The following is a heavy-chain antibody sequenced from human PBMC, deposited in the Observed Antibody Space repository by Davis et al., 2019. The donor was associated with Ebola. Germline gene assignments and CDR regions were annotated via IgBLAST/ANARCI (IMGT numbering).Heavy chain of an antibody. J-gene: IGHJ3*02. CDR1: GYTFTTYW. D-gene: IGHD1-20*01. CDR2: IFPGDSDT. CDR3: ATLRRTITGMDDAFDI. V-gene: IGHV5-51*01. Sequence: GESLKISCKVSGYTFTTYWIVWVRQMPGKGLECMGIIFPGDSDTRYSPSFQGQVTISADKSIKTAFLQWSSLKASDTAMYYCATLRRTITGMDDAFDIWGQGTMVTVSS.